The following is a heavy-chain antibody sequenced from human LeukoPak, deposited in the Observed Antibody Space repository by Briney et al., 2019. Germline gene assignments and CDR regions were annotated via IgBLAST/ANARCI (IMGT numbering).Heavy chain of an antibody. Sequence: SETLSLTCTVSGGSISSSSYYWGWIRQPPGKGLEWIGSIYYSGSTYYNPSLKSRVTISVDTSKNQFSLKLSSVTAADTAVYYCARGGPLAVDAFDIWGQGTMVTVSS. D-gene: IGHD6-19*01. CDR1: GGSISSSSYY. V-gene: IGHV4-39*07. CDR2: IYYSGST. CDR3: ARGGPLAVDAFDI. J-gene: IGHJ3*02.